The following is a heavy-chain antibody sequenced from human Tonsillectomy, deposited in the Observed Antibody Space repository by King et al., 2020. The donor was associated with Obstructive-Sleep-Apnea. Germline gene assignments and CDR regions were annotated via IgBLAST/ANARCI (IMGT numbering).Heavy chain of an antibody. V-gene: IGHV2-26*01. CDR1: GLSLSNTRMS. J-gene: IGHJ6*02. CDR2: ISSNDEK. D-gene: IGHD2-15*01. Sequence: VTLKESGPVLVKPTETLTLTCAVSGLSLSNTRMSVSWIRQPPGKALEWLAHISSNDEKSYNTSLKSRLTISKDTSKSQVVLTMTKLDPVDTATYSCARGGGFYSYDMDVWGQGTTVTVSS. CDR3: ARGGGFYSYDMDV.